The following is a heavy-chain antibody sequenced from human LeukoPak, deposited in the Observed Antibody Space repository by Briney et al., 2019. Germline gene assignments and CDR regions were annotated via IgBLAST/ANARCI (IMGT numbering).Heavy chain of an antibody. CDR3: AKEGVGGAAGVSYHNDY. CDR2: VRGGGDRT. CDR1: GFTISTFG. J-gene: IGHJ4*02. V-gene: IGHV3-23*01. Sequence: GGSLKFSVATPGFTISTFGMSWFPQGPGKGLSWVSSVRGGGDRTYYADSVKGRFTISRDNSKNTLYLQMNSLRAEDTAVYYCAKEGVGGAAGVSYHNDYWGLGTLVTVSS. D-gene: IGHD6-13*01.